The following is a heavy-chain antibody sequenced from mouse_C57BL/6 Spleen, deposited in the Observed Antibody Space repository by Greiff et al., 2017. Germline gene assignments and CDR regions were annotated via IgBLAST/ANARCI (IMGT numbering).Heavy chain of an antibody. CDR2: IDPSDSET. V-gene: IGHV1-52*01. J-gene: IGHJ3*01. Sequence: VQLQQPGAELVRPGSSVKLSCKASGYTFTSYWMHWVKQRPIQGLEWIGNIDPSDSETHYNQKFKDKATLTVDKSSSTAYMQLSSLTSEDSAVYYCAREDDGYYEFAYWGQGTLVTVSA. CDR1: GYTFTSYW. D-gene: IGHD2-3*01. CDR3: AREDDGYYEFAY.